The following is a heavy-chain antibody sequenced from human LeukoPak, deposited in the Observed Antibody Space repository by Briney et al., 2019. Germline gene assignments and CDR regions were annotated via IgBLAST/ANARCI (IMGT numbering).Heavy chain of an antibody. D-gene: IGHD6-13*01. J-gene: IGHJ5*02. CDR3: AREGDQQRKRRNWFDP. CDR1: GGSISSGGYY. V-gene: IGHV4-30-2*01. CDR2: IYHSGST. Sequence: SETLSLTCTVSGGSISSGGYYWSWIRQPPGKGLEWIGYIYHSGSTYYNPSLKSRVTISVDRSKNQFSLKLSSVTAADTAVYYCAREGDQQRKRRNWFDPWGQGTLVTVSS.